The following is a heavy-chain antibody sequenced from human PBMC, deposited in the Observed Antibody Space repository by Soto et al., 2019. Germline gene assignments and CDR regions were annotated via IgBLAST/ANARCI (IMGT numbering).Heavy chain of an antibody. Sequence: QVQLVQSGAEVKKPGSSVKLSCKASGGTINTYAISWVRQAPGQGFEWMGGIIPKFGTPDNAQKVHGRVTITADESTSKVYMEVSSLRSDDTAVYYCATFGQRIYWGQGTQVTVSS. J-gene: IGHJ4*02. V-gene: IGHV1-69*12. CDR2: IIPKFGTP. D-gene: IGHD3-10*01. CDR1: GGTINTYA. CDR3: ATFGQRIY.